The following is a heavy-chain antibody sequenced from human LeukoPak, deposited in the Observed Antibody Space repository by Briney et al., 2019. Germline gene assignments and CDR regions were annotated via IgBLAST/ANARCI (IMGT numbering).Heavy chain of an antibody. CDR2: IYYSGNT. Sequence: PSETLSLTCTVSGGSISTYYWSWIRQPPGKGLEWIGYIYYSGNTNYNPSLKSRVTISLDTSKNQFSLKMNSVTAADTAVYYCARMGNPATVTADYWGQGTLVTVSS. CDR1: GGSISTYY. D-gene: IGHD4-17*01. J-gene: IGHJ4*02. CDR3: ARMGNPATVTADY. V-gene: IGHV4-59*08.